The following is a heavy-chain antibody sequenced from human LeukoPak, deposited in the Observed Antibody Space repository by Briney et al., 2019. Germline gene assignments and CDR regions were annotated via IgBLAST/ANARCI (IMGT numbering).Heavy chain of an antibody. CDR1: GGSISSYY. Sequence: SETLSLTCTVSGGSISSYYWSWLRQPPGEGLEWIGYIYYSGSTNYNPSLKSRVTISVDTSKNQFSLKLSSVTAADTAVYYCARDRSGYSSGWYHLGYWGQGTLVSVSS. J-gene: IGHJ4*02. CDR2: IYYSGST. CDR3: ARDRSGYSSGWYHLGY. D-gene: IGHD6-19*01. V-gene: IGHV4-59*01.